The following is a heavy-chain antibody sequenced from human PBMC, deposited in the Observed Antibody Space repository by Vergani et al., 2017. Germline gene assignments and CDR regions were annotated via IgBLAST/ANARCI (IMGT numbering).Heavy chain of an antibody. CDR1: GFSLNTRGVS. CDR3: LYRKTECGTTGCFYPFDYYYYMDV. D-gene: IGHD1-7*01. J-gene: IGHJ6*03. V-gene: IGHV2-5*04. CDR2: IYWNDDQ. Sequence: QITLKESGPTLVKPTQTLTLTCTFSGFSLNTRGVSVAWIRQPPGKALDWLALIYWNDDQHYSPSLNNRVTITKDTSKNQVVLTMTNMDYVDTGTYYCLYRKTECGTTGCFYPFDYYYYMDVWGKGTTVTVSS.